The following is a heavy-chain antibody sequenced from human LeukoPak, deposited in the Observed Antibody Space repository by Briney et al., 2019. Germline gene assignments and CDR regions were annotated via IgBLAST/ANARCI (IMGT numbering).Heavy chain of an antibody. CDR3: AKRPLYYFDS. V-gene: IGHV3-33*06. CDR1: GFTFSSYD. Sequence: GGSLRLSCAASGFTFSSYDMHWVRQAPGKGLEWVAIIWYDGTNKYYADSVKGRFTISRDNSKNTLYLQMDSLRAEDTAVYYCAKRPLYYFDSWGQGTLVTVSS. J-gene: IGHJ4*02. CDR2: IWYDGTNK.